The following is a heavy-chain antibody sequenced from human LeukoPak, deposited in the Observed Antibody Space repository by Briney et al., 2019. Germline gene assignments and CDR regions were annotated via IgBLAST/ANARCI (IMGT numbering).Heavy chain of an antibody. Sequence: PGGSLRLSCAASGFTFSSYSMNWVRQAPGKGLEWVSSISSSSSYIYYADSVKGRFTSSRDNAKNSLYLQMNSLRAEDTAVYYCARDPSEAFDIWGQGTMVTVAS. J-gene: IGHJ3*02. CDR3: ARDPSEAFDI. V-gene: IGHV3-21*01. CDR2: ISSSSSYI. CDR1: GFTFSSYS.